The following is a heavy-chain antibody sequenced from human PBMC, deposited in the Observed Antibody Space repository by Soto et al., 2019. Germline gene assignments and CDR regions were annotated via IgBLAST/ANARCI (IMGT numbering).Heavy chain of an antibody. D-gene: IGHD3-16*01. Sequence: SQTLSLTCAVSGYSISSGYYWGWIGQPPGQGLEWLGSIYHSGSPYYNPSLKSRVTLSVDTSKNQFSLKLSSVTAAATPAYYCARLIITGSIQGRYFDYWGQGTLVTVCS. J-gene: IGHJ4*02. CDR3: ARLIITGSIQGRYFDY. CDR1: GYSISSGYY. V-gene: IGHV4-38-2*01. CDR2: IYHSGSP.